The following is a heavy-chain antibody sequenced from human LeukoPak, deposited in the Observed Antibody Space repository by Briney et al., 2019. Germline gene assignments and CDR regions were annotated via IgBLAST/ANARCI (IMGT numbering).Heavy chain of an antibody. CDR2: INPSGGST. CDR1: GYTFTSYY. J-gene: IGHJ4*02. CDR3: ARETPDIVVVPAARLDY. Sequence: ASVKVSCKASGYTFTSYYMHWVRQAPGQGLEWMGIINPSGGSTSYAQKFQGRVTMTRDTSTSTDYMELSSLRSEDTAVYYRARETPDIVVVPAARLDYWGQGTLVTVSS. V-gene: IGHV1-46*03. D-gene: IGHD2-2*01.